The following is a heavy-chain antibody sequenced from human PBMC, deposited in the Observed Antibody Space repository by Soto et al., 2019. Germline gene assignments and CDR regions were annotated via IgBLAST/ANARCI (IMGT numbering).Heavy chain of an antibody. Sequence: QVQLVESGGGVVQPGRSLRLSCAASGFTFSTYAMHWVRQAPGKGLEWVAIISYHGSNKYYADSVKGRFTISRDDPNNTLYQQRNSLRPEDTAVYYCARDLPQYCSAGSCYPDSWGQGTLVTVSS. D-gene: IGHD2-15*01. V-gene: IGHV3-30-3*01. CDR1: GFTFSTYA. J-gene: IGHJ4*02. CDR2: ISYHGSNK. CDR3: ARDLPQYCSAGSCYPDS.